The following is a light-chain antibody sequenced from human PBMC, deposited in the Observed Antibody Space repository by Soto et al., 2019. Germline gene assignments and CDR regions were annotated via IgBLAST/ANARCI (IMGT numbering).Light chain of an antibody. V-gene: IGLV1-40*01. CDR1: SSNIGAGYD. Sequence: QSVLTQPPSVSGAPGQRVTISCTGSSSNIGAGYDVHWYQQLPGTAPKLLIYGNSNRPSGVPDRFSGSKSGTSASLAITGLQAEGEADCYCQSYDSSLSGDVVFGGGTKLTVL. CDR3: QSYDSSLSGDVV. J-gene: IGLJ2*01. CDR2: GNS.